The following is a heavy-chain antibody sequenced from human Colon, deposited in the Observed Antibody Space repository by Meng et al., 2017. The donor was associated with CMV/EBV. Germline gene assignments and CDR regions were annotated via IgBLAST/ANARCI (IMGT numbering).Heavy chain of an antibody. CDR3: ARLVRKYCSSTSCYATYYYYGMDV. V-gene: IGHV4-59*01. D-gene: IGHD2-2*01. Sequence: SETLSLTCSVSGGSLTNFYWSWIRQTPGKGLEWVGYVYYSGSARYNPSLKSRATISVDTSKNQVSLKLTSVTAADTAVYYCARLVRKYCSSTSCYATYYYYGMDVWGQGTTVTVSS. CDR1: GGSLTNFY. J-gene: IGHJ6*02. CDR2: VYYSGSA.